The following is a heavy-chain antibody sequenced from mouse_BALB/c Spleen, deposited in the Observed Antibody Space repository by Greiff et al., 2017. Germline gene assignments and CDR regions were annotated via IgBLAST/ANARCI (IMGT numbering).Heavy chain of an antibody. CDR2: INPSSGYT. J-gene: IGHJ4*01. Sequence: LQLQQSGAELARPGASVKMSCKASGYTFTSYTMHWVKQRPGQGLEWIGYINPSSGYTNYNQKFKDKATLTADKSSSTAYMQLSSLTSEDSAVYYCARGSPYYTYAMDYWGQGTSVTVSS. CDR3: ARGSPYYTYAMDY. V-gene: IGHV1-4*01. D-gene: IGHD2-10*01. CDR1: GYTFTSYT.